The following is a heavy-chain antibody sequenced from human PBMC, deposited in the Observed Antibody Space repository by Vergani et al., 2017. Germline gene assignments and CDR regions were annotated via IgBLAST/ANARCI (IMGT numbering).Heavy chain of an antibody. J-gene: IGHJ6*02. Sequence: QVQLVQSGAEVTKPGSSVKVSCKASGGTFSSYATSWVRQATGQGIEWMGGIIPIFGTANYAQKFQGRVTITADESTSTAYMELSSLRSEDTAVYYCAGRDITIFGVVIIRGYYYYGMDVWGQGTTVTVSS. V-gene: IGHV1-69*01. CDR3: AGRDITIFGVVIIRGYYYYGMDV. CDR2: IIPIFGTA. D-gene: IGHD3-3*01. CDR1: GGTFSSYA.